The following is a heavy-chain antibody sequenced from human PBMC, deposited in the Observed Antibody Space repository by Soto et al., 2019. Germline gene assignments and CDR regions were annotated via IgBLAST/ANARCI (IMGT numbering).Heavy chain of an antibody. CDR3: AKDIFLRGWYGTGGADI. V-gene: IGHV3-9*01. CDR1: GFTFDDYA. D-gene: IGHD6-19*01. CDR2: ISQDSNSI. J-gene: IGHJ3*02. Sequence: EVQLVESGGGLVQPGRSLRLSCAASGFTFDDYAMHWVRQAPGKGLEWVSSISQDSNSIGYADSVKGRFSISRDNAKHSLFLQMNSLRTEDTALYFWAKDIFLRGWYGTGGADIWGQGTMVTVSA.